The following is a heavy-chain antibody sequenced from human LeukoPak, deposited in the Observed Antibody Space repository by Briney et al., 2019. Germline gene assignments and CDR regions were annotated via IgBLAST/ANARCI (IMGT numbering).Heavy chain of an antibody. CDR1: GGSFSGYY. CDR3: ARGRGAATPPPYWYFDL. CDR2: INHSGST. Sequence: PSETLSLTCAVYGGSFSGYYWSWIRQPPGKGLEGIGEINHSGSTNYNPSLKSRVTISVDTSKNQSPLTPSSVPAADTAVYYCARGRGAATPPPYWYFDLWGRGTLVTVSS. D-gene: IGHD2-15*01. J-gene: IGHJ2*01. V-gene: IGHV4-34*01.